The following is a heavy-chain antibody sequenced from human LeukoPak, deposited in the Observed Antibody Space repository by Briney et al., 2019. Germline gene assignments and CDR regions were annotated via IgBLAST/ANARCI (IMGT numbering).Heavy chain of an antibody. CDR2: INPNSGGT. J-gene: IGHJ4*02. D-gene: IGHD5-24*01. Sequence: ASVKVSCKASGYTFTGYYMHWVRQAPGQGLEWMGWINPNSGGTNYAQEFQGRVTMTRDTSISTAYMELSRLRSDDTAVYYCARVGGRWLQVRGYYFDYWGQGTLVTVSS. V-gene: IGHV1-2*02. CDR1: GYTFTGYY. CDR3: ARVGGRWLQVRGYYFDY.